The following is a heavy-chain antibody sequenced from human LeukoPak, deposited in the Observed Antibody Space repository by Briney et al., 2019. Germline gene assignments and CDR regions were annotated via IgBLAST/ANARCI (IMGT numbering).Heavy chain of an antibody. J-gene: IGHJ4*02. V-gene: IGHV1-3*03. CDR3: ARDSITMVRGVIGYYFDY. CDR1: VYTFTSYA. CDR2: INAGNGNT. Sequence: ASVKVSCKASVYTFTSYAMHWVRQAPGQRLEWMGWINAGNGNTKYSQEFQGRDTITRDTSASTAYIGLSGLRSADMAVYYCARDSITMVRGVIGYYFDYWGEGALVTVSS. D-gene: IGHD3-10*01.